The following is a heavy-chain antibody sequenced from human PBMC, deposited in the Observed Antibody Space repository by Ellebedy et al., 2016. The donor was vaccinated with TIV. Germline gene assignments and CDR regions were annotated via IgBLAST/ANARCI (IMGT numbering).Heavy chain of an antibody. D-gene: IGHD2-2*01. J-gene: IGHJ6*02. CDR2: TYYRSKWYN. V-gene: IGHV6-1*01. CDR3: ARGRRVVSTAGDYYYYGMDV. Sequence: SQTLSLTCXIPGDSVSSNSAAWSWIRPSPSRGLEWLGRTYYRSKWYNAYAVSVKSRIIINPDTSKNQFSLQLSSVTPEDTAVYYCARGRRVVSTAGDYYYYGMDVWGQGTTVTVSS. CDR1: GDSVSSNSAA.